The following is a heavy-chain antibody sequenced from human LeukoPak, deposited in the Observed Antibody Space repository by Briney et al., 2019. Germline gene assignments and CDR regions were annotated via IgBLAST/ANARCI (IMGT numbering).Heavy chain of an antibody. CDR3: ARAVDWNSSSWYPDY. CDR2: IYYSGST. Sequence: SQTLSLTCTVSGGSISSGGYYWSWIRQHPGKGLEWIGYIYYSGSTYYNPSLKSRVTISVDRSKNQFSLKLSSVTAADTAVYYCARAVDWNSSSWYPDYWGQGTLVTVSS. CDR1: GGSISSGGYY. D-gene: IGHD6-13*01. J-gene: IGHJ4*02. V-gene: IGHV4-31*03.